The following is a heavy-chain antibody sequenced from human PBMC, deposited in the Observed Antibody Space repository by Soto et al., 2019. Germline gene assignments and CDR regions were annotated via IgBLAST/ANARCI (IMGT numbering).Heavy chain of an antibody. CDR1: GGSISSGGYY. CDR2: IYYSGST. V-gene: IGHV4-31*03. CDR3: ARARKRVVAATNYGMDV. J-gene: IGHJ6*02. D-gene: IGHD2-15*01. Sequence: PSETLSLTCTVSGGSISSGGYYWSWIRQHPGKGLEWIGYIYYSGSTYYNPSLKSRVTISVDTSKDQFSLKLSSVTAADTAVYYCARARKRVVAATNYGMDVWGQGTTVTVAS.